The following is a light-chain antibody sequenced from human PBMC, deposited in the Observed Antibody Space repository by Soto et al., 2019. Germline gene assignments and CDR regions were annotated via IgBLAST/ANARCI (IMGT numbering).Light chain of an antibody. Sequence: IQLTQSPSSLSASVGDRVTITCRASQDISSYLNWYAQKPREAPKLLIYAASSLQSGVPSRFSGSGSGTDFTLTISSLQPEDFATYYCQQSYSTPITFGQGTRLEIK. CDR2: AAS. J-gene: IGKJ5*01. V-gene: IGKV1-39*01. CDR1: QDISSY. CDR3: QQSYSTPIT.